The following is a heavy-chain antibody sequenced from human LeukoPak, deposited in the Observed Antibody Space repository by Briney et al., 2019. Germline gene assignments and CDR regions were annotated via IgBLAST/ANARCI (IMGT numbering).Heavy chain of an antibody. J-gene: IGHJ4*02. CDR3: ARGRCSTTSCYLGH. Sequence: PSETLSLTCAVYGGSFGDYYYSWIRQPPGKGLEWIGEINHSGSTNYNPSLKSRVTISVDTSKNQFSLKLSSVTAADTALYYCARGRCSTTSCYLGHWGQGTLVTVSS. CDR1: GGSFGDYY. CDR2: INHSGST. V-gene: IGHV4-34*01. D-gene: IGHD2-2*01.